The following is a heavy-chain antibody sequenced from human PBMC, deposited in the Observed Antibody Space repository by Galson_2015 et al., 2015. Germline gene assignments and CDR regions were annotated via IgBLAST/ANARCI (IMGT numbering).Heavy chain of an antibody. CDR3: ARPLTTVTQFDF. D-gene: IGHD4-17*01. J-gene: IGHJ4*02. V-gene: IGHV3-30*01. CDR2: DGSDK. Sequence: DGSDKYYADSVKGRFTISRDNSENTLYLQMNSLRAEDTAVYYCARPLTTVTQFDFWGQGTLVTVSS.